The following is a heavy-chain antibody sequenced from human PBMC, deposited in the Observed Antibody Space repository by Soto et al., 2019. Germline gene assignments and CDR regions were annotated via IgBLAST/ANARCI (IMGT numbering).Heavy chain of an antibody. CDR3: VRDGHRDGHRDAFDI. CDR1: GYTFTDYY. CDR2: VGGNNGDT. Sequence: QMQLVQSGTEVKTPGASVKVSCKASGYTFTDYYIIWMRQAPGQGLEWMGWVGGNNGDTRYLQKCQGRVTMTRDKSINTVYMELRSLTSDETAVYFCVRDGHRDGHRDAFDIWGQGTMVTVSS. V-gene: IGHV1-2*02. J-gene: IGHJ3*02.